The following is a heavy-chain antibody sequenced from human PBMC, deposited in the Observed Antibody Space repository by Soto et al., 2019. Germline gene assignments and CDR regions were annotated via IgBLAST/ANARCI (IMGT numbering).Heavy chain of an antibody. CDR2: IYDGGTT. D-gene: IGHD7-27*01. Sequence: PSETLSLTCTVSGGSIGGAADCWSWIRQSPDKGLEWIGHIYDGGTTYSSPSLKGRVTISADTSETQFSLKLNSVSAADTAVYYCARGPSGDKVDYWGQGIQVTVSS. J-gene: IGHJ4*02. CDR3: ARGPSGDKVDY. V-gene: IGHV4-30-4*01. CDR1: GGSIGGAADC.